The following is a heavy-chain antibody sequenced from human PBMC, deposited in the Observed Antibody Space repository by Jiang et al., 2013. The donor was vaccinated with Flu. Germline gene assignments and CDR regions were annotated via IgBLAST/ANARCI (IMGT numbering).Heavy chain of an antibody. CDR2: IIPLFGTA. D-gene: IGHD3-16*01. CDR3: ARWGSDTLYYFDY. J-gene: IGHJ4*02. V-gene: IGHV1-69*01. Sequence: SGAEVKKPGSSVKVSCKASGGTFRNYPISWVRQAPGQGLEWMGGIIPLFGTANYAQKFQGRVTITADESTSTAYMELSSLRSEDTAVYYCARWGSDTLYYFDYWGQGTLVT. CDR1: GGTFRNYP.